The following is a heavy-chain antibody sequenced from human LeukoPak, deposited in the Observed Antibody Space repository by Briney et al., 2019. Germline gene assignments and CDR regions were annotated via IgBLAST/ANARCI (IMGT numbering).Heavy chain of an antibody. CDR3: ATGRDYYGSGSYYNPIDY. V-gene: IGHV3-23*01. CDR2: ISGSGGST. D-gene: IGHD3-10*01. CDR1: GFTFRGYA. J-gene: IGHJ4*02. Sequence: GGSLRLSCAASGFTFRGYAMSWVRQAPGKGLEWVSAISGSGGSTYYADSVKGRFTISRDNSKNTLYLQMNSLRAEDTAVYYCATGRDYYGSGSYYNPIDYWGQGTLVTVSS.